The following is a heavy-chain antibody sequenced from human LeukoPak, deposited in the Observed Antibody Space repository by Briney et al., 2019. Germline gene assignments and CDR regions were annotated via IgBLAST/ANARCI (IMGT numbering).Heavy chain of an antibody. J-gene: IGHJ5*02. CDR1: GFTFSTYW. CDR3: ARGFGGDSWFDP. Sequence: GGSLRLSCAASGFTFSTYWMHWVRQAPGKGLVWVSRINYDGNTTTYADSVKGRFTISRDNAKNMLYLQMNSLRPEDAAVYYCARGFGGDSWFDPWGQGTLVTVSS. V-gene: IGHV3-74*01. CDR2: INYDGNTT. D-gene: IGHD2-21*02.